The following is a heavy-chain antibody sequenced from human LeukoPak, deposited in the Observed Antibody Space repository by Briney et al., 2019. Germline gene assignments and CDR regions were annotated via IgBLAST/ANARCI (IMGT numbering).Heavy chain of an antibody. CDR2: ISYDGSNK. Sequence: GGSLRLSCAASGFTFSSYAMHWVRQAPGKGLEWVAVISYDGSNKYYADSVKGRFTISRDNSKNTLCLQMNSLRAEDTAVYYCARGRTGYIPIDYWGQGTLVTVSS. J-gene: IGHJ4*02. D-gene: IGHD3/OR15-3a*01. V-gene: IGHV3-30*04. CDR3: ARGRTGYIPIDY. CDR1: GFTFSSYA.